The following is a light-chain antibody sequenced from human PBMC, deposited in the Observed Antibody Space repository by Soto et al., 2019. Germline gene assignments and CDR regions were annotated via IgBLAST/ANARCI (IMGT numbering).Light chain of an antibody. CDR3: SSYTGSNNLVV. Sequence: QSALTQPPSASGSPGQSVTISCTGSSSDVGRYNYVSWYQQEPGKAPKLVIYEVNKRPSGVPDRFSGSKSGNMASLTVSGLQAEDEADYYCSSYTGSNNLVVFGGGTKLTVL. CDR2: EVN. J-gene: IGLJ2*01. CDR1: SSDVGRYNY. V-gene: IGLV2-8*01.